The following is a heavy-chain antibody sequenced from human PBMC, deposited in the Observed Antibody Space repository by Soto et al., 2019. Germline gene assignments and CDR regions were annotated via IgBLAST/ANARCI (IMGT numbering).Heavy chain of an antibody. V-gene: IGHV3-23*01. J-gene: IGHJ5*02. CDR2: ISGSGGST. CDR3: AKDWGPPIAAAGTFGWFDP. Sequence: PGGSLRLSCAASGFTFSSYAMSWVRQAPGKGLEWVSAISGSGGSTYYADSVKGRFTISRDNSKNTLYLQMNSLRAEDTAVYYCAKDWGPPIAAAGTFGWFDPWGQGTLVTVSS. CDR1: GFTFSSYA. D-gene: IGHD6-13*01.